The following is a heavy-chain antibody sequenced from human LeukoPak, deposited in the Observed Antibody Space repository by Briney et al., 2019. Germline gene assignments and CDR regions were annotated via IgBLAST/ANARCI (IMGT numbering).Heavy chain of an antibody. J-gene: IGHJ4*02. CDR1: GYTFTGYY. D-gene: IGHD2-8*01. CDR2: INPNSGGT. CDR3: ARYVMGLDF. V-gene: IGHV1-2*02. Sequence: ASVKVSCKASGYTFTGYYVHWVRQAPGQGLEWMGWINPNSGGTNYAQKFQGRVTMTRDTSISTAYMELSRLRSNDTAVYYCARYVMGLDFWGQGTLVTVSS.